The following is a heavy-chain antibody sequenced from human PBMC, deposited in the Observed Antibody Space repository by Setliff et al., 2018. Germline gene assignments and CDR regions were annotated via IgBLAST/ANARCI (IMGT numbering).Heavy chain of an antibody. D-gene: IGHD2-2*01. CDR1: GGTFRNYG. Sequence: SVKVSCKASGGTFRNYGISWVRQAPGQGLEWMGGTIPVFGTTDYSQKFQGRVTIITDESTSTAFMQLSSLRSEDTAVYYCARGPPDFVVVPAAAKFDYWGQGTLVTVSS. J-gene: IGHJ4*02. CDR2: TIPVFGTT. V-gene: IGHV1-69*05. CDR3: ARGPPDFVVVPAAAKFDY.